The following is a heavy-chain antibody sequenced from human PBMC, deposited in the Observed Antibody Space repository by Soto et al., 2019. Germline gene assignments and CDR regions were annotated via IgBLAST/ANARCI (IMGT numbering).Heavy chain of an antibody. V-gene: IGHV4-34*01. Sequence: QVQLQQWGAGLLKPSETLSLTCAVHGGSFSGYYWSWIRQPPGKGLEWIGEINHSGSTNYNPSLKSRVTISVDTSKNQFSLKLSSVTAADTAVYYCARRLAPPRYKLQYATPGGYYGMDVWGQGTTVTVSS. D-gene: IGHD4-4*01. CDR1: GGSFSGYY. J-gene: IGHJ6*02. CDR3: ARRLAPPRYKLQYATPGGYYGMDV. CDR2: INHSGST.